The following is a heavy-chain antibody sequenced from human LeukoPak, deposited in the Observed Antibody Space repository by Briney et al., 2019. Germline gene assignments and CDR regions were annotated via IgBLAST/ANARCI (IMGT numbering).Heavy chain of an antibody. CDR2: IIPIFGTA. CDR1: GGTFSSYA. V-gene: IGHV1-69*05. CDR3: ARGSSWLDHGYYYYYYMDV. J-gene: IGHJ6*03. Sequence: ASVTVSCKASGGTFSSYAISWVRQAPGQGLEWMGGIIPIFGTANYAQKFQGRVTITTDESTSTAYMELSSLRSEDTAVYYCARGSSWLDHGYYYYYYMDVWGKGTTVTVSS. D-gene: IGHD6-13*01.